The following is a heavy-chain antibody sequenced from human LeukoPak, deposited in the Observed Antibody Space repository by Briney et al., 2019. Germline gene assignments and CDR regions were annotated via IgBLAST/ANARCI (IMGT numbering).Heavy chain of an antibody. V-gene: IGHV1-2*02. CDR2: INPNSGGT. J-gene: IGHJ3*02. Sequence: RAASVKVSCKASGYTFTGYYMHWVRQAPGQGLEWMGWINPNSGGTNYAQKFQGRVTMTRDTSISTAYMELSRLRSDDTAVYYCARVPPDPSGEAFDIWGQGTMVTVSS. CDR3: ARVPPDPSGEAFDI. D-gene: IGHD3-10*01. CDR1: GYTFTGYY.